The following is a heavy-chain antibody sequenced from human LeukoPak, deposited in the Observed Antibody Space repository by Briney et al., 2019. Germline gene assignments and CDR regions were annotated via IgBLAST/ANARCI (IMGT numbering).Heavy chain of an antibody. Sequence: ASVKVSCKASGYTFTSYDINWVRQATGQGLEWMGWINPNSGNTDYAQKFQGRVTMTRDTSISTAYMELSSLRSEDTAVYYCARGPPEHPQGYWGQGTLVTVSS. J-gene: IGHJ4*02. V-gene: IGHV1-8*01. CDR3: ARGPPEHPQGY. D-gene: IGHD1-14*01. CDR1: GYTFTSYD. CDR2: INPNSGNT.